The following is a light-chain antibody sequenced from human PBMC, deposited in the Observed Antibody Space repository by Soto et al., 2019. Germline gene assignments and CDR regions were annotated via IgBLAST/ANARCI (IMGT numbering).Light chain of an antibody. CDR1: QSVRSNY. CDR3: QQYSNSLT. J-gene: IGKJ4*01. V-gene: IGKV3-20*01. CDR2: GAS. Sequence: EIVLTQSPGTLSLFPGERATLSCRASQSVRSNYVAWYQQKPGQAPRLLIYGASNRATGIPDRFSGGGSGTDFTLTISRLEPEDFAVYYCQQYSNSLTFGGGTKVEIK.